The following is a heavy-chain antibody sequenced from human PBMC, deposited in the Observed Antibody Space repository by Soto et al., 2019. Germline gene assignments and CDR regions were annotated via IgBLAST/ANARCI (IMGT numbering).Heavy chain of an antibody. J-gene: IGHJ6*02. Sequence: SETLSLTCTVSGGSISSFYWSWIRQPPGKGLEWIGYIYYSGSTNYNPSLKSRVTISVDTSKNQFSLKLSSVTAADTAVYYCARVLSGDYDFWSGYYGGDYYYGMDVWGQGTTVTVSS. CDR2: IYYSGST. V-gene: IGHV4-59*01. D-gene: IGHD3-3*01. CDR1: GGSISSFY. CDR3: ARVLSGDYDFWSGYYGGDYYYGMDV.